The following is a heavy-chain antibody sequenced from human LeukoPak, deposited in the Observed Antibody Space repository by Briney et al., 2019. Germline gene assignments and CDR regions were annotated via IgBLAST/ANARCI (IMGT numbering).Heavy chain of an antibody. CDR2: LNSDGSST. V-gene: IGHV3-74*01. D-gene: IGHD6-25*01. CDR3: ARDASGHDLPFDY. Sequence: GGSLRLSCAASGFTFSDYWMHWVRQAPGKGLVWVSRLNSDGSSTIYADSVKGRFTISRDNGKNSLYLQMNSLRAEDTAVYYCARDASGHDLPFDYWGQGTLVTVSS. J-gene: IGHJ4*02. CDR1: GFTFSDYW.